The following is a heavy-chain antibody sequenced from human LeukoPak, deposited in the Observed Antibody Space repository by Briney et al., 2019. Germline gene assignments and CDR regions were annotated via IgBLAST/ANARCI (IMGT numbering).Heavy chain of an antibody. Sequence: TSETLSLTCTVSGDSISSYYWTWIRQPAGKGLDWIGRIYTSGTTNYNPSLKSRVTISVDKSKNQFSLNLSSVTAADTAVYYCARDRPNLAGILDYWGQGTLVTVSS. CDR3: ARDRPNLAGILDY. CDR2: IYTSGTT. D-gene: IGHD6-19*01. J-gene: IGHJ4*02. CDR1: GDSISSYY. V-gene: IGHV4-4*07.